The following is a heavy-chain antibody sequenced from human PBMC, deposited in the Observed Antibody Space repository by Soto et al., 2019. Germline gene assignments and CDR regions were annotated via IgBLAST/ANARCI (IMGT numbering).Heavy chain of an antibody. CDR3: ARDPRFLGTPSYYFDY. CDR2: IYYSGST. J-gene: IGHJ4*02. CDR1: GGSISSGGYY. Sequence: QVQLQESGPGLVKPSQTLSLTCTVSGGSISSGGYYWSWIRQHPGKGLEGIGYIYYSGSTYYNPSLKSRVTISVDTSKNQFSLKLSSVTAADTAVYYCARDPRFLGTPSYYFDYWGQGTLVTVSS. D-gene: IGHD1-1*01. V-gene: IGHV4-31*03.